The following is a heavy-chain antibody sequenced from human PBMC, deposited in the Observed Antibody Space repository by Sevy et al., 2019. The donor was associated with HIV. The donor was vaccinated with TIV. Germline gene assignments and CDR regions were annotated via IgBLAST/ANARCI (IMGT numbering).Heavy chain of an antibody. Sequence: GGSLRLSCAASGFTFSSYSMNWVRQAPGKGLEWVSSISSSSSYIYYADSVKGRFTISRDNAKNSLYLQMNSLRAEDTAVYYCARDSFRAYDFWSGYYTGVGYYYGMDVWGQGTTVTVSS. CDR3: ARDSFRAYDFWSGYYTGVGYYYGMDV. D-gene: IGHD3-3*01. CDR2: ISSSSSYI. V-gene: IGHV3-21*01. CDR1: GFTFSSYS. J-gene: IGHJ6*02.